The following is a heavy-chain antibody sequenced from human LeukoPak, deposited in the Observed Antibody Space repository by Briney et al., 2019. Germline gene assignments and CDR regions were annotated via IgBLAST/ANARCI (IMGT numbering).Heavy chain of an antibody. J-gene: IGHJ3*02. Sequence: SETLSLTCTVSGGSISSYYWSWIRQPPGKGLEWIGYIYYSGSTNYNPSLKSRVTISVDTSKNQFSLKLSSVTAADTAVYYCATADHEFRPPRGAFDIWGQGTMVTVSS. D-gene: IGHD6-25*01. CDR2: IYYSGST. CDR1: GGSISSYY. CDR3: ATADHEFRPPRGAFDI. V-gene: IGHV4-59*08.